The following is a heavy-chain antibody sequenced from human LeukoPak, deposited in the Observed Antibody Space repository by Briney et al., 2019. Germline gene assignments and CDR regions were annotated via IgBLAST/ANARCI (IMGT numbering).Heavy chain of an antibody. D-gene: IGHD2-2*01. CDR2: ISSSSDYI. Sequence: PGGSLRLSCAASGFTFSSYSMNWVRQAPGKGLEWVSSISSSSDYIYYADSVKGRFTISRDNAKNSLYLQMNSLRAEDTAVYYCASYCSSTSCPGSYYCMDVWGKGTTVTVSS. V-gene: IGHV3-21*01. J-gene: IGHJ6*03. CDR1: GFTFSSYS. CDR3: ASYCSSTSCPGSYYCMDV.